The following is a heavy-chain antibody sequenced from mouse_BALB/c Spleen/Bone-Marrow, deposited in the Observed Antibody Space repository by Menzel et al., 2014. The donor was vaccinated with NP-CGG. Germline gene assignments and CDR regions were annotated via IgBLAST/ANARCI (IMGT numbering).Heavy chain of an antibody. D-gene: IGHD1-2*01. CDR1: GFNIKDTY. CDR2: IDPANGNT. CDR3: ARYYYGYYFDY. V-gene: IGHV14-3*02. Sequence: EVKLMESGAELVKPGASVKLSCTASGFNIKDTYMHWVKQRPEQGLGWIGRIDPANGNTKYDPKFQGKATITADTSSNTAYPQLSSLTSEDTAVYYCARYYYGYYFDYWGQGTTLTVSS. J-gene: IGHJ2*01.